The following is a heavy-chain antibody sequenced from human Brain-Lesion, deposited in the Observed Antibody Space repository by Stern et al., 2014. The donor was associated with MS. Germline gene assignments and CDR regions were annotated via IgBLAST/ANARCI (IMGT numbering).Heavy chain of an antibody. CDR1: GYRFTSNW. J-gene: IGHJ4*02. D-gene: IGHD6-6*01. CDR2: SWPGDSDT. CDR3: ARRGDSSSSGFDY. V-gene: IGHV5-51*01. Sequence: QLVQSGAEVKKPGESLKISCKGSGYRFTSNWIGWVRQMPGKGLEWMGISWPGDSDTRYSPSFQGQVTISADKSISTAYLQWSSLQASDTAMYYCARRGDSSSSGFDYWGQGTLVIVSS.